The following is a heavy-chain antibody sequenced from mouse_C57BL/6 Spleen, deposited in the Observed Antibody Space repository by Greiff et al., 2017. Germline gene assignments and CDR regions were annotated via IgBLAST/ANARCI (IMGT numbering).Heavy chain of an antibody. CDR2: INPNNGGT. V-gene: IGHV1-26*01. CDR1: GYTFTDYY. D-gene: IGHD2-2*01. Sequence: VQLQQSGPELVKPGASVKISCKASGYTFTDYYMNWVKQSHGKSLEWIGDINPNNGGTSYNQKFKGKATLTVDKSSSTAYMELRSLTSEDSAVYYCAKIYYGYDVYAMDYWGQGTTLTVSS. CDR3: AKIYYGYDVYAMDY. J-gene: IGHJ2*01.